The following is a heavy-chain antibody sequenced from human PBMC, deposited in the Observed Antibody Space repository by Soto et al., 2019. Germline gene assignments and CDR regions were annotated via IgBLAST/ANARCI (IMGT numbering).Heavy chain of an antibody. J-gene: IGHJ4*02. CDR2: ISGGGSGA. CDR3: AIDLWWYNH. Sequence: EVQLLESGGGLVQPGGSLRLSCTASGFTFSDHAMTWVRQAPGKGLEWLSGISGGGSGAYYADSVKGRFTVSRANSNNTLFLQMDSLRVEDTAVYYCAIDLWWYNHWGQGILVTVSS. CDR1: GFTFSDHA. V-gene: IGHV3-23*01. D-gene: IGHD2-15*01.